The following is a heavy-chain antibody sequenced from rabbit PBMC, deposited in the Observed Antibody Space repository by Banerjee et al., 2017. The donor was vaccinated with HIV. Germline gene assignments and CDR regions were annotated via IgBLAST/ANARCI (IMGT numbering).Heavy chain of an antibody. CDR2: ILTGSGIT. J-gene: IGHJ4*01. Sequence: QDQLVESGGGLVQPEGSLTLSCKASGFTLSSSDYMCWVRQAPGKGLEWIGCILTGSGITYYASWAKGRFTISKTSSTTVTLQMTSLTAADTAAYFCARDPANGSGGYNLWGPGTLVTVS. D-gene: IGHD1-1*01. V-gene: IGHV1S45*01. CDR3: ARDPANGSGGYNL. CDR1: GFTLSSSDY.